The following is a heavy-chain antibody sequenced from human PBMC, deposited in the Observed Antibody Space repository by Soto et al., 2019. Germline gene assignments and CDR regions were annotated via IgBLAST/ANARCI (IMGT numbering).Heavy chain of an antibody. J-gene: IGHJ4*02. Sequence: ASVKVSCKASGYTFTSYGISWVRQASGQGLEWMGWISAYNGNTNYAQKLQGRVTMTTDTSTSTAYMELRSLRSDDTAVYYCAARTTGLYSSSQDPFDYWGQRTLVTVSS. D-gene: IGHD6-6*01. CDR3: AARTTGLYSSSQDPFDY. CDR2: ISAYNGNT. CDR1: GYTFTSYG. V-gene: IGHV1-18*01.